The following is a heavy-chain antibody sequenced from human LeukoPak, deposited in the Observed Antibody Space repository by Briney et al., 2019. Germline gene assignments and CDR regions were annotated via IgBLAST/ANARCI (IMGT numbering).Heavy chain of an antibody. V-gene: IGHV4-39*07. CDR2: ICSGGNT. CDR1: GGSISSSPCY. J-gene: IGHJ4*02. D-gene: IGHD3-16*01. CDR3: VGLIGSLMGGFDY. Sequence: PSETLSLTCTVSGGSISSSPCYWGWIRQSPGKGLEWFGTICSGGNTYYNPSLMSRVTISVDTSKNQFSLSLSSLTAADTAVYYCVGLIGSLMGGFDYWGQGTLVTVSS.